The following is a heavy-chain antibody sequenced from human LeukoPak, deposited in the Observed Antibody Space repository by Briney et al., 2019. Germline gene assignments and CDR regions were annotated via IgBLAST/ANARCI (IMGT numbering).Heavy chain of an antibody. J-gene: IGHJ6*04. CDR2: ISSSGSTI. Sequence: GGSLRLSCAASGFTFSSYEMNWVRQAPGKRLEWVSYISSSGSTIYYADSVKGRFTISRDNAKNSLYLQMNSLRAEDTAVYYCARWERREIYGMDVWGKGTTVTVSS. CDR3: ARWERREIYGMDV. D-gene: IGHD1-26*01. V-gene: IGHV3-48*03. CDR1: GFTFSSYE.